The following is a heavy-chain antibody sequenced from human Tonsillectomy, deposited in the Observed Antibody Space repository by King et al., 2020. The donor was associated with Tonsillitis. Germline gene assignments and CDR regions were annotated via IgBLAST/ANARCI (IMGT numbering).Heavy chain of an antibody. V-gene: IGHV4-38-2*01. CDR1: GYSIYSGYY. CDR2: TYHSGST. CDR3: VRRDGSKWGSDY. J-gene: IGHJ4*02. D-gene: IGHD3-16*01. Sequence: LQLQESGPGLVKHSGTLSLTCAVSGYSIYSGYYWGWIRQTPGKGLEWIGSTYHSGSTYCNPSPKSRVTISADMTKNQSSMKLGPVTAADTAVYYCVRRDGSKWGSDYWGQGPLVTVPA.